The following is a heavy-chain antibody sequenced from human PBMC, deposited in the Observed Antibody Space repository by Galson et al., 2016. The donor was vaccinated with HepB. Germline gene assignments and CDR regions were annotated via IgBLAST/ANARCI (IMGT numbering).Heavy chain of an antibody. D-gene: IGHD6-13*01. CDR2: ISGSGRLT. CDR3: AKDRGVSGTRGFDY. J-gene: IGHJ4*02. CDR1: GITFSSYA. V-gene: IGHV3-23*01. Sequence: SLRLSCAATGITFSSYAMIWVRQAPGKGLEGVSGISGSGRLTYYAASVRGRFTISRDNSKNILYLQLSSLRADDSGIYYCAKDRGVSGTRGFDYWGLGTVVTVSS.